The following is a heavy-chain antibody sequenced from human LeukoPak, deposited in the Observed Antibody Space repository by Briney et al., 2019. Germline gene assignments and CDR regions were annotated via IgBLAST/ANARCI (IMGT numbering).Heavy chain of an antibody. CDR2: IIPIFGTA. D-gene: IGHD2/OR15-2a*01. Sequence: SVKVSCKASGGTFSGYAISWVRQAPGQGLEWMGGIIPIFGTANYAQKFRGRVTITADESTSTAYMELSSLRSEDTAVYYCARDRRGDNKNWFDPWGQGTLVTVSS. V-gene: IGHV1-69*01. CDR1: GGTFSGYA. J-gene: IGHJ5*02. CDR3: ARDRRGDNKNWFDP.